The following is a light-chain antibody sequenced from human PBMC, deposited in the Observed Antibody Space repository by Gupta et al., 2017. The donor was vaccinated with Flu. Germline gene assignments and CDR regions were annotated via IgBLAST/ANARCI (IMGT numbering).Light chain of an antibody. J-gene: IGKJ2*01. Sequence: DIQMTQSPSTLSASVGDRVTITCRVSQSISSWLAWYRQKPGKAPKLLIYKASSLESGVPSRFSGSGSGTEFTLTISSLQPDDVATYFCQQYHTWPYTFGQGTKLEI. V-gene: IGKV1-5*03. CDR2: KAS. CDR3: QQYHTWPYT. CDR1: QSISSW.